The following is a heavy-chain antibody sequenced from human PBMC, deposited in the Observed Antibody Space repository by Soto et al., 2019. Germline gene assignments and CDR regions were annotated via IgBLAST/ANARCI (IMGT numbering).Heavy chain of an antibody. CDR1: GFKFSNYA. CDR3: AKDRRAGGNSAFYFDF. J-gene: IGHJ4*02. V-gene: IGHV3-23*01. Sequence: PWGSLRLSCAASGFKFSNYAMSLFRHSPFKWLEWVSLISATGGGTYYADSVKGRFTISRDNSHNTLYLQVHSLTAEDTAVYYCAKDRRAGGNSAFYFDFWGQGAQVTVSS. CDR2: ISATGGGT. D-gene: IGHD3-16*01.